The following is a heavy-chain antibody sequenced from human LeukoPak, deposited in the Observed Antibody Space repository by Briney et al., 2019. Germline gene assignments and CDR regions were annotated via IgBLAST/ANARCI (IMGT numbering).Heavy chain of an antibody. V-gene: IGHV4-59*01. Sequence: SETLSLTCTVSGGSISSYYWSWIRQPPGKGLEWIGYIYYSGSTNYNPSLKSRVTISVDTSKNQFSLKLSSVTAADTAVYYCARGADSSGYYTYYYYYGMDVWGQGTMVTVSS. J-gene: IGHJ6*02. CDR3: ARGADSSGYYTYYYYYGMDV. D-gene: IGHD3-22*01. CDR1: GGSISSYY. CDR2: IYYSGST.